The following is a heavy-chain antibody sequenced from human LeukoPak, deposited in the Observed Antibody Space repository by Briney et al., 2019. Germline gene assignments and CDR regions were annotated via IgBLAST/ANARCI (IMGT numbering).Heavy chain of an antibody. CDR2: IYYSGST. J-gene: IGHJ6*03. D-gene: IGHD3-3*01. CDR3: ARGTDFWSGYSYYYYMDV. CDR1: GGSISGSSYY. Sequence: SETLSLTCTVSGGSISGSSYYWGWIRQPPGKGLEWIGSIYYSGSTYYNPSLKSRVTISVDTSKNQFSLKLSSVTAADTAVYYCARGTDFWSGYSYYYYMDVWGKGTTVTVSS. V-gene: IGHV4-39*07.